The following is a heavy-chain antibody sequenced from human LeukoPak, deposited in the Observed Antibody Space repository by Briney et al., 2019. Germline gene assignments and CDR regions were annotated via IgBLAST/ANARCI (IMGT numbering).Heavy chain of an antibody. D-gene: IGHD3-3*01. V-gene: IGHV3-48*01. J-gene: IGHJ4*02. CDR2: ISSSSSTI. CDR1: GFTFSSYS. Sequence: PGGSLRLSCAASGFTFSSYSMNWVRQAPGKGLEWVSYISSSSSTIYYADSVKGRFTISRDNAKNLLYLQMNSLRAEDTAVYYCARERWAYYDFWSGYYPPYYFYYWGQGTLVTVSS. CDR3: ARERWAYYDFWSGYYPPYYFYY.